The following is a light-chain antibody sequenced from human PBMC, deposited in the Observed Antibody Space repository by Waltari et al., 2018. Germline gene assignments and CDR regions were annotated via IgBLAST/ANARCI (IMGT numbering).Light chain of an antibody. CDR1: QTINNF. CDR3: QQAYNTPVT. Sequence: DIQMTQSPSSLSASVGDRVAITCRASQTINNFLNWYQKKPGKAPKLLIYGASTLHNGVPSRFSGSASGTDFTLIISSPQPEDFATYYCQQAYNTPVTFGPGTKVDIK. CDR2: GAS. J-gene: IGKJ3*01. V-gene: IGKV1-39*01.